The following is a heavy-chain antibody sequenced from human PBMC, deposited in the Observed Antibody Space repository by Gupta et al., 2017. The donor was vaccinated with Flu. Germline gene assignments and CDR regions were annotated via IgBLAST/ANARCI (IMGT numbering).Heavy chain of an antibody. V-gene: IGHV3-48*03. Sequence: EVQLVASGVGLVQPGGSLRLSCAASGFPCSGHGCGWVRQAPGKGLEWVSFISSSGVPYYTDSVKGRFTISRDNAKNSVYLQMDRLRAEDTAFYYCARGHWGSWGQGTLVTVSS. CDR1: GFPCSGHG. D-gene: IGHD3-16*01. CDR3: ARGHWGS. J-gene: IGHJ5*02. CDR2: ISSSGVP.